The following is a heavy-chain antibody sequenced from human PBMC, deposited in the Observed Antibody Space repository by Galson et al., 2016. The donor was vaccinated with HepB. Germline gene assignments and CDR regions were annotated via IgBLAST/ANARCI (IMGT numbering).Heavy chain of an antibody. Sequence: SETLSLTCTVSGGSISSTSYYWGWIRQPPGKGLEWIGSIYFSGSTYFNPSLKSRVTISVDTSKNQFSLKLSSVTAADTAVYYCARQKLYSSSWYILYWFDPWGQGTLVTVSS. CDR2: IYFSGST. J-gene: IGHJ5*02. CDR1: GGSISSTSYY. D-gene: IGHD6-13*01. V-gene: IGHV4-39*01. CDR3: ARQKLYSSSWYILYWFDP.